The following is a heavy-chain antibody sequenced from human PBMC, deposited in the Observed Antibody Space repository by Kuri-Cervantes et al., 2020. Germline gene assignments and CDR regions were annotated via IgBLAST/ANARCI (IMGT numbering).Heavy chain of an antibody. J-gene: IGHJ5*02. Sequence: SETLSLTCAVSGGSISSSNWWSWVRQPPGKGLEWIGEIYHSGSTNYNPSFKSRVTISVDKSKNQFSLKLSSVTAADTAVYYCARVSVIETGFWSGYYNWFDPWGQGTLVTVSS. CDR1: GGSISSSNW. D-gene: IGHD3-3*01. CDR2: IYHSGST. CDR3: ARVSVIETGFWSGYYNWFDP. V-gene: IGHV4-4*02.